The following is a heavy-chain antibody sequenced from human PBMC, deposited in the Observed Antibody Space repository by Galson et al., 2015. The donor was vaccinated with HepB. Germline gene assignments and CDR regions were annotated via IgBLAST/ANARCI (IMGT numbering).Heavy chain of an antibody. V-gene: IGHV3-7*03. CDR3: ATSSGYYLYFDF. J-gene: IGHJ4*02. CDR1: GFTFSSYW. Sequence: SLRLSCAASGFTFSSYWMTWVRQAPGKGLEWVANIKQDGRVKYYVDSVKGRFTISRDNAKNSLYLQMNSLRAEDTAVYYCATSSGYYLYFDFWGQGTLVTVSS. CDR2: IKQDGRVK. D-gene: IGHD3-22*01.